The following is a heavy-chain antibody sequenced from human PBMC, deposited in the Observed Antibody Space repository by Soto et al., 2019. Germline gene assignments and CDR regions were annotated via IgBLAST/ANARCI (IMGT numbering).Heavy chain of an antibody. D-gene: IGHD1-26*01. CDR3: AKIPSNSGSAQSADADGYDDSEI. CDR1: RFTFRTSV. V-gene: IGHV3-23*01. CDR2: ISASGEKT. J-gene: IGHJ3*02. Sequence: GGSLRLSCSGSRFTFRTSVMSWVRQAPGKGLEWVSGISASGEKTYYADSGKGQFSSSRDKSKNTVFLQMNSLRAEDTAVYYCAKIPSNSGSAQSADADGYDDSEIWGQGTMVTVSS.